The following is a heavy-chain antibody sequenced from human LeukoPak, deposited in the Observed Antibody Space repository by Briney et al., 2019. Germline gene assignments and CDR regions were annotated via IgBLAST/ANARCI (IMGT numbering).Heavy chain of an antibody. CDR3: VRHLMTIFGVVIKPGPFDP. J-gene: IGHJ5*02. V-gene: IGHV4-59*08. CDR2: VYYSGST. CDR1: GGSINNYF. D-gene: IGHD3-3*01. Sequence: SETLSLTCTVSGGSINNYFWSWIRQPPGKGLEWLGYVYYSGSTRYSPSLKSRVTISLDTSKNQSSLKLSSVTAADTAVYFCVRHLMTIFGVVIKPGPFDPWGQGTLVTVSS.